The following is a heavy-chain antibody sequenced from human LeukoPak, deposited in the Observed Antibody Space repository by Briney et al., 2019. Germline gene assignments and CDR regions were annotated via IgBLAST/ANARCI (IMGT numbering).Heavy chain of an antibody. D-gene: IGHD2-2*01. V-gene: IGHV3-21*01. CDR3: ARMGPAPAAPNHYYYHGMDV. Sequence: GGSLRLSCAASGFTFSSYSMNWVRQAPGKGLEWVSSISSSSSYIYYADSVMGRFTISRDNAKHSLYLQMSSLRAEDTAVYYCARMGPAPAAPNHYYYHGMDVWGQGTTVTVSS. J-gene: IGHJ6*02. CDR1: GFTFSSYS. CDR2: ISSSSSYI.